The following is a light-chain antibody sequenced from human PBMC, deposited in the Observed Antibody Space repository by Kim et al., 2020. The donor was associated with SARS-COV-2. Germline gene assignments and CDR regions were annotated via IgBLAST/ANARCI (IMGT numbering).Light chain of an antibody. CDR1: SGSIASNY. CDR2: EDN. Sequence: NFMLTQPHSVSESPGKTVTISCTRSSGSIASNYVQWYQQRPGSAPTTVIYEDNQRPSGVPDRFSGSIDSSSNSASLTISGLKTEDEADYYCQSYDSSNPWMYSGGTQLAVL. CDR3: QSYDSSNPWM. J-gene: IGLJ3*02. V-gene: IGLV6-57*04.